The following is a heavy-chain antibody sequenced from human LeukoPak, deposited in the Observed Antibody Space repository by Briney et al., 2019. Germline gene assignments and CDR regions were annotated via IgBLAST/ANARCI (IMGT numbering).Heavy chain of an antibody. D-gene: IGHD3-10*01. CDR1: GFTFNYYA. J-gene: IGHJ4*02. CDR3: ARIGLGVSFGSGFDY. V-gene: IGHV3-30-3*01. Sequence: GGSLRLSCAASGFTFNYYAMHWVRQAPGKGGLEWVTMISYDGRDQHYADSVKGRFTISRDDSKNTLFLQMNSLRVEDTAMYHCARIGLGVSFGSGFDYWGQGTLVTVTS. CDR2: ISYDGRDQ.